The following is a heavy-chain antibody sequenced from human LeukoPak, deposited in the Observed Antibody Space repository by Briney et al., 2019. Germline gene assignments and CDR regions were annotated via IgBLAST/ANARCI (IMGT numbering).Heavy chain of an antibody. CDR3: TRDRAGTQSWVEFDF. J-gene: IGHJ5*01. CDR1: GFSVSSTY. Sequence: PGGSLRLSCAASGFSVSSTYMSWVRQAPGKGLEWVSLIYTSGSTFYADSVMGRFTISRDNSKNTLFLQMNSPRAEDSAVYYCTRDRAGTQSWVEFDFWGQGTLVTVSS. V-gene: IGHV3-66*03. CDR2: IYTSGST. D-gene: IGHD3-10*01.